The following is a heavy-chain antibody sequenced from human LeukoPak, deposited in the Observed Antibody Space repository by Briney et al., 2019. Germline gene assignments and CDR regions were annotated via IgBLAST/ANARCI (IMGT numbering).Heavy chain of an antibody. V-gene: IGHV4-59*01. CDR2: IYYSGST. CDR1: GGSISSYY. CDR3: ARRVVVVPVAMDYWYFDL. Sequence: SETLSLTCTVSGGSISSYYWSWIRQPPGKGLEWIGYIYYSGSTNYNPSLKSRVTISVDTSKNQFSLKLSSVTAADTAVYYCARRVVVVPVAMDYWYFDLWGRGTLVTVSS. J-gene: IGHJ2*01. D-gene: IGHD2-2*01.